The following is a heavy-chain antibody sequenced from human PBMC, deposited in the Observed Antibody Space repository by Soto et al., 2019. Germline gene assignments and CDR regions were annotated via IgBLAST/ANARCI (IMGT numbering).Heavy chain of an antibody. CDR3: ARVGGHYSYYYYMDV. CDR2: IYHSGST. J-gene: IGHJ6*03. V-gene: IGHV4-4*02. Sequence: QVQLQESGPGLVKPSGTLSLTCAVSSGSISSSNWWSWVRQPPGKGLEWIGEIYHSGSTNYNPSLKSRVTISVDKSKNQFSLKLSSVTAADTAVYYCARVGGHYSYYYYMDVWGKGTTVTVSS. CDR1: SGSISSSNW. D-gene: IGHD3-16*01.